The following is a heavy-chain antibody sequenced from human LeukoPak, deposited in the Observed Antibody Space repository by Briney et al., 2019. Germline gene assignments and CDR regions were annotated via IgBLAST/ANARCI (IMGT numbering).Heavy chain of an antibody. Sequence: ASVKVSCKASGGTFSSYAISWVRQAPGQGLEWMGGIIPIFGTTNYAQKFQDRVTITADKSTSTAYMELSSLRSDDTAIYYCAREPFYRGRGLYTSSSLNYYFDYWGRGTLLTVSS. V-gene: IGHV1-69*06. CDR2: IIPIFGTT. D-gene: IGHD6-6*01. J-gene: IGHJ4*02. CDR1: GGTFSSYA. CDR3: AREPFYRGRGLYTSSSLNYYFDY.